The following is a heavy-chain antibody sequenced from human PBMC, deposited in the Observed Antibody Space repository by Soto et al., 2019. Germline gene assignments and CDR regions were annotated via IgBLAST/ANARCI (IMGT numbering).Heavy chain of an antibody. V-gene: IGHV3-23*01. J-gene: IGHJ3*02. CDR1: GFTFSSYA. D-gene: IGHD2-15*01. CDR2: ISGSGGST. CDR3: AKDFWPFQYCSGGSCYSGAFDI. Sequence: PGGSLRLSCAASGFTFSSYAMSWVRQAPGKGLEWVSAISGSGGSTYYADSVKGRFTISRDNSKNTLYLQMNSLRAEDTAVYYCAKDFWPFQYCSGGSCYSGAFDIWGQGTMVTVSS.